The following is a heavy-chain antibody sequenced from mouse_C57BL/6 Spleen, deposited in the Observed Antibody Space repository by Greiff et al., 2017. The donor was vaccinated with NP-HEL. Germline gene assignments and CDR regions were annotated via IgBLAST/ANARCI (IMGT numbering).Heavy chain of an antibody. D-gene: IGHD4-1*01. Sequence: EVKLMESGPGLVKPSQSLSLTCSVTGYSITSGYYWNWIRQFPGNKLEWMGYISYDGSNNYNPSLKNRISITRDTSKNQFFLKLNSVTTEDTATYYCARDGTGPDYWGQGTTLTVSS. CDR1: GYSITSGYY. CDR3: ARDGTGPDY. CDR2: ISYDGSN. V-gene: IGHV3-6*01. J-gene: IGHJ2*01.